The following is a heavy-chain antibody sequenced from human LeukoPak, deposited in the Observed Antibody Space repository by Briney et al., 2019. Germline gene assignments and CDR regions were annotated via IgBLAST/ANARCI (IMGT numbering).Heavy chain of an antibody. D-gene: IGHD2-21*01. V-gene: IGHV3-48*03. Sequence: PGGSLRLSCAASGFTFSSYEMNWIRQAPGKGLEWVAYISSSSSTIYYADSVKGRFTISRDNAKNSLSLQLSSLRGEDTALYYCARGDSSSILINDAFDFGGQGTMVTVSS. CDR2: ISSSSSTI. CDR1: GFTFSSYE. CDR3: ARGDSSSILINDAFDF. J-gene: IGHJ3*01.